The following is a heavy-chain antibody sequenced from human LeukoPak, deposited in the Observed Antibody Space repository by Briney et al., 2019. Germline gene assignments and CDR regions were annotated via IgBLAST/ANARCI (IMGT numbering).Heavy chain of an antibody. CDR3: ARVAYSGCGPFLDY. D-gene: IGHD5-12*01. J-gene: IGHJ4*01. CDR1: GFTFDDYG. CDR2: INWNGGST. Sequence: GGSLRLSCAASGFTFDDYGMSWVRQAPGKGLGWVSGINWNGGSTGYADSVKGRFTISRNNAKNSLYLQMNSLGAEDTALYYCARVAYSGCGPFLDYWGQEPWSPSPQ. V-gene: IGHV3-20*04.